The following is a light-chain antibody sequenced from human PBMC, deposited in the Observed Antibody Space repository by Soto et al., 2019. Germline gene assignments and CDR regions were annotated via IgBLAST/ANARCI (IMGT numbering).Light chain of an antibody. V-gene: IGKV1-39*01. CDR1: QSISSY. CDR2: AAS. J-gene: IGKJ5*01. CDR3: QQSYSTPHT. Sequence: IQMTQSPSSLSASVGDRVTITCRASQSISSYLNWYQQKPGKAPKLLIYAASSLQSGVPSRFSGSGSGTDFTLTISSLQPEDFATYYCQQSYSTPHTSGQGTRLEI.